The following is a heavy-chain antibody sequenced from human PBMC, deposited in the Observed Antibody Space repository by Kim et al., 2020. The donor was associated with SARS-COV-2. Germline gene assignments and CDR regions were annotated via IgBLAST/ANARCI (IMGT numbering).Heavy chain of an antibody. CDR3: ARDLLRIAVAGTMVGFDY. Sequence: ASVKVSCKASGYTFTGYYMHWVRQAPGQGLEWMGRINPNSGGTNYAQKFQGRVTMTRDTSISTAYMELSRLRSDDTAVYYCARDLLRIAVAGTMVGFDYWGQGTLVTVSS. CDR2: INPNSGGT. J-gene: IGHJ4*02. D-gene: IGHD6-19*01. V-gene: IGHV1-2*06. CDR1: GYTFTGYY.